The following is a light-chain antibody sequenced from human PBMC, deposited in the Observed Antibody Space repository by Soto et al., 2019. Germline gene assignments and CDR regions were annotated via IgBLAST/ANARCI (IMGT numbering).Light chain of an antibody. J-gene: IGKJ1*01. CDR2: KTS. V-gene: IGKV1-5*03. CDR1: QRLTMW. CDR3: QHWTDYSWT. Sequence: DIHMTQSPSTLFASVGDRVTITCRASQRLTMWLAWYQQNPGKAPNLLIYKTSNLESGVPSRFSGSVSGTEFTLNFSSLQPDDFASYYCQHWTDYSWTFCQGTKVEVK.